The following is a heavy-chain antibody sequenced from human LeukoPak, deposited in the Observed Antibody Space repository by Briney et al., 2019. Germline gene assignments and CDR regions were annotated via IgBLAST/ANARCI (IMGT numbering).Heavy chain of an antibody. D-gene: IGHD6-6*01. CDR1: GFTFSSYA. J-gene: IGHJ4*02. CDR2: ISSNGGST. CDR3: ARVSSIAPRGYFDF. V-gene: IGHV3-64*01. Sequence: GGSLRLSCAASGFTFSSYAIHWVRQAPGKGLEYVSSISSNGGSTDYANSVKGRFTISRDNSKNTLYLQVGSLRTEDMAVYYCARVSSIAPRGYFDFWGQGTLVTVSS.